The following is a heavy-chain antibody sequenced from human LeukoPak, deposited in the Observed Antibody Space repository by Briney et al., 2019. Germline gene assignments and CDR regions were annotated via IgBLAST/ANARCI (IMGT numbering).Heavy chain of an antibody. V-gene: IGHV3-23*01. CDR2: ISGSGGTT. CDR1: GFTFSSYD. CDR3: AKFGPGDYSNSQTYYFDY. D-gene: IGHD4-11*01. J-gene: IGHJ4*02. Sequence: GGSLRLSCAASGFTFSSYDMSWVRQAPGRGLEWASAISGSGGTTFYADSVKGRFTISRDNSKNTLYLQMNSLRAEDTAVYYCAKFGPGDYSNSQTYYFDYWGQGTLVTVSS.